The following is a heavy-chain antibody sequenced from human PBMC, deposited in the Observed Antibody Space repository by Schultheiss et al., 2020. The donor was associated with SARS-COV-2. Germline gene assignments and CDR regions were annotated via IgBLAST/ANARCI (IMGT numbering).Heavy chain of an antibody. D-gene: IGHD3-3*01. CDR2: VSGSGGST. V-gene: IGHV3-23*01. Sequence: GGSLRLSCAASGFTFSNAWMSWVRQAPGKGLEWVSSVSGSGGSTYYADSVKGRFTISRDNSKNTLYLQMNSLRAEDTAVYYCAREEYYGGAFDIWGQGTMVTVSS. CDR3: AREEYYGGAFDI. CDR1: GFTFSNAW. J-gene: IGHJ3*02.